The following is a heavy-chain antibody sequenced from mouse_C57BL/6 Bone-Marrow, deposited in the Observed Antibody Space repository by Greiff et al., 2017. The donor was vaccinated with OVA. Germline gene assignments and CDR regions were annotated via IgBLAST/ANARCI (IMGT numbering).Heavy chain of an antibody. Sequence: VKLQQSGAELARPGASVKLSCKASGYTFTSYGISWVKQRTGQGLEWIGEIYPRSGNTYYNEKFKGKATLTADKSSSTAYMELRSLTSEDSAVYFCARWYGPFAYWGQGTLVTVSA. CDR3: ARWYGPFAY. D-gene: IGHD2-10*02. CDR2: IYPRSGNT. V-gene: IGHV1-81*01. CDR1: GYTFTSYG. J-gene: IGHJ3*01.